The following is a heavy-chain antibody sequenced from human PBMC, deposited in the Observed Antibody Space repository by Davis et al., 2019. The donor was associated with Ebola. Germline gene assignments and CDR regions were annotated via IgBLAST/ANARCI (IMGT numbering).Heavy chain of an antibody. CDR2: ITGSGSST. D-gene: IGHD2-21*02. CDR1: GFTFISYG. V-gene: IGHV3-23*01. CDR3: AKCSGSDCRRDAFDV. Sequence: GESLKISCAASGFTFISYGMNWVRQAPGKGLEWVSAITGSGSSTYYADSVKGRFTISRDSSKNTLYLQMNSLRAEDTAVYYCAKCSGSDCRRDAFDVWGQGTMVTVSS. J-gene: IGHJ3*01.